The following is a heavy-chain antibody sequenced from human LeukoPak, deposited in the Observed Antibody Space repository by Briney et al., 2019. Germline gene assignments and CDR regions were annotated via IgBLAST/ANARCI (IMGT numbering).Heavy chain of an antibody. V-gene: IGHV3-21*06. CDR2: IRSSSSYI. D-gene: IGHD3-10*01. Sequence: GGSLRLSCAASGFTFSSYSMNWVRRAPGKGLEWVSSIRSSSSYIYYADSVKGRFTISRDNAKNSLYLQMNSLRAEDTAVYYCATYGSGSWVLGYYMDVWGKGTTVTVSS. CDR1: GFTFSSYS. CDR3: ATYGSGSWVLGYYMDV. J-gene: IGHJ6*03.